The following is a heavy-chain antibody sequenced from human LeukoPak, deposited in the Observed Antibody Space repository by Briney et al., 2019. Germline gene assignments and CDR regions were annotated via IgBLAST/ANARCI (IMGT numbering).Heavy chain of an antibody. CDR3: AKDLYYDFWSGYFDI. Sequence: GGSLRFSCAASGFTFDEYDMTWVRQVPGKGLEWVSGIHWNGTSIGYADSVKGRFTISRDNAKNSLYLQMNSLRAEDMALYYCAKDLYYDFWSGYFDIWGQGTMVTVSS. CDR1: GFTFDEYD. D-gene: IGHD3-3*01. V-gene: IGHV3-20*04. CDR2: IHWNGTSI. J-gene: IGHJ3*02.